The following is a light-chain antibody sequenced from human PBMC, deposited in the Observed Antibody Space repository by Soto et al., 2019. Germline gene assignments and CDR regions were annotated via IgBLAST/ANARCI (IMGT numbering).Light chain of an antibody. CDR1: QSISSY. CDR2: DAS. Sequence: DIQMTQSPSSLSASVGDRVTITCRASQSISSYLNWYQQKPGKAPKILIYDASSLQSGVPSRFNGSGSGTDFTLTISSLQPEDFATYYCHQSDSTSPTFGPGTKVDIK. J-gene: IGKJ3*01. V-gene: IGKV1-39*01. CDR3: HQSDSTSPT.